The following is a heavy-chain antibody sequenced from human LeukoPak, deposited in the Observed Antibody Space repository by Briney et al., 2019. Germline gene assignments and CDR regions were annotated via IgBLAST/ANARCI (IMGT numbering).Heavy chain of an antibody. V-gene: IGHV5-10-1*01. CDR3: ARLKGSHWYMDS. J-gene: IGHJ4*02. CDR2: IDPSDSYT. D-gene: IGHD6-13*01. Sequence: GESLKISCEGFGYYFTDYWISWVRQLPGKGLEWMGRIDPSDSYTDYSPSFRGNVTISVDKSISTAYLQWSSLKASDTAIYYCARLKGSHWYMDSWGQGTLVTVSS. CDR1: GYYFTDYW.